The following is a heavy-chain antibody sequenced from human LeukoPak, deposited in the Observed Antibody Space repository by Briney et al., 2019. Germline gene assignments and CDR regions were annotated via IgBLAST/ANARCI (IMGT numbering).Heavy chain of an antibody. CDR1: GFTFSSYA. D-gene: IGHD4-23*01. Sequence: GESLRLSCAASGFTFSSYAMSWVRQAPGKGLEWVSAISGSGGSTYYADSVKGRFTISRDNSKNTLYLQMNSLRAEDTAVYYCAKDLHDYGGNSPAFDIWGQGTMVTVSS. J-gene: IGHJ3*02. CDR2: ISGSGGST. V-gene: IGHV3-23*01. CDR3: AKDLHDYGGNSPAFDI.